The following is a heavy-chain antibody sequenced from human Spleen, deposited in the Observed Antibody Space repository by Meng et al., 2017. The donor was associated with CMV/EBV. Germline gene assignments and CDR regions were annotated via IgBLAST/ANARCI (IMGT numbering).Heavy chain of an antibody. V-gene: IGHV3-66*02. J-gene: IGHJ6*02. CDR3: ARDMYWNQAYHGMDV. D-gene: IGHD2-8*02. Sequence: GGSLRLSCAASGLTVNNQYLTWVRQAPGKGLEWVSVFYSGGSTYYADSVKGRFTISRDSSKNTLYLQMNSLRVEDTALYYCARDMYWNQAYHGMDVWGQGTTVTVSS. CDR2: FYSGGST. CDR1: GLTVNNQY.